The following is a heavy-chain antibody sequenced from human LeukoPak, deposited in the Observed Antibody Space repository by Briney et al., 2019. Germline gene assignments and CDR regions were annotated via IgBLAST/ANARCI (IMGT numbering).Heavy chain of an antibody. Sequence: ASVKVSCKASGYTFTSFGISWVRQAPGQGLEWMGWISGYNGQTDYAQNFEGRVTPTTDTSTSIAYMEVRGLRSDDTAVYYCARDIAVSNFDYWGQGTQVTVSS. V-gene: IGHV1-18*01. J-gene: IGHJ4*02. D-gene: IGHD6-19*01. CDR2: ISGYNGQT. CDR3: ARDIAVSNFDY. CDR1: GYTFTSFG.